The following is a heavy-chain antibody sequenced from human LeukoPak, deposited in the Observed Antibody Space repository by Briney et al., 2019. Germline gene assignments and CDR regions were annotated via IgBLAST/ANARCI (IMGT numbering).Heavy chain of an antibody. CDR3: ARERSSGWYDGYFDY. Sequence: PSETLSLTCTVSGGSISSYYWSWIRQPPGKGLEWIGYIYYSGSTNYNPPLKSRVTISVDTSKNQFSLKLSSVTAADTAVYYCARERSSGWYDGYFDYWGQGTLVTVSS. CDR1: GGSISSYY. J-gene: IGHJ4*02. V-gene: IGHV4-59*01. D-gene: IGHD6-19*01. CDR2: IYYSGST.